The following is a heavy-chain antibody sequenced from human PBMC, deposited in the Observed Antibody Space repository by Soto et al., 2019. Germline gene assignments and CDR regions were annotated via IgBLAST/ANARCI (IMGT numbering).Heavy chain of an antibody. CDR1: GYTFTRYG. V-gene: IGHV1-18*01. CDR3: ARDSRVVVVVPAAKVHYYYGMDV. CDR2: ISAYNGNT. D-gene: IGHD2-2*01. J-gene: IGHJ6*02. Sequence: QVQLVQSGAEVKKPGASVKVSCKASGYTFTRYGISWVRQAPGQGLEWMGWISAYNGNTNYAQKLQGRVTMTTDTSTSTAYMELRSLRSDDTDVYYCARDSRVVVVVPAAKVHYYYGMDVWGLGTTVTVSS.